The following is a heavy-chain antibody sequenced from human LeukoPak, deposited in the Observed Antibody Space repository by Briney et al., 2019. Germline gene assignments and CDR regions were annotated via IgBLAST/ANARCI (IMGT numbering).Heavy chain of an antibody. J-gene: IGHJ4*02. CDR2: RYYGVNP. V-gene: IGHV4-39*01. Sequence: SETLSLTCTVSGGPISSSRYYCGWIRQPPGKGLEWIGRRYYGVNPDHNPSLKSRVTISVDTSKNQFSLQRSSVTAAETAVYYCAKRIAVAGSPYYFDYWGQGTLVTVSS. D-gene: IGHD6-19*01. CDR1: GGPISSSRYY. CDR3: AKRIAVAGSPYYFDY.